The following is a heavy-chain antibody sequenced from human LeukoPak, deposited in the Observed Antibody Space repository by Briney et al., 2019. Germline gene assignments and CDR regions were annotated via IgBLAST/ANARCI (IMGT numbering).Heavy chain of an antibody. CDR2: IYYSGST. Sequence: NSSETLSLTCTVSGGSISSYYWSWIRQPPGKGLEWIGYIYYSGSTNCNPSLKSRVTVSVETSKNQFSLKLSSVTAADTAVYYCARVTGYMIEDYFDYWGQGTLVTVSS. CDR3: ARVTGYMIEDYFDY. J-gene: IGHJ4*02. V-gene: IGHV4-59*01. CDR1: GGSISSYY. D-gene: IGHD3-22*01.